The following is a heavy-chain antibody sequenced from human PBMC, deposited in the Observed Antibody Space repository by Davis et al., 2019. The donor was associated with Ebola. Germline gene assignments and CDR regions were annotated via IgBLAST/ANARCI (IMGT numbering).Heavy chain of an antibody. Sequence: GESLKISCAASGFTFSSYSMNWVRQAPGKGLEWVSYISSSSSTIYYADSVKGRFTISRDNAENTLYLQMNTLRAEDTAVYYCTRVIVGYSGKFDCWGQGTLVTVSS. J-gene: IGHJ4*02. CDR3: TRVIVGYSGKFDC. CDR1: GFTFSSYS. D-gene: IGHD2-21*01. CDR2: ISSSSSTI. V-gene: IGHV3-48*04.